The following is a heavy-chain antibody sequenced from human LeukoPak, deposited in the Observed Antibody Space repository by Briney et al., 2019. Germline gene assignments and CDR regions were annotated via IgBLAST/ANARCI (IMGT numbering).Heavy chain of an antibody. J-gene: IGHJ4*02. D-gene: IGHD5-18*01. CDR1: GSTFTSYW. CDR3: ASTGTAMGPGAFDY. V-gene: IGHV5-51*01. Sequence: GGSLQISCKGSGSTFTSYWIGWVRQVPGKSLEWMGIIYPGDSDTRYSPSFQGQVTISADKSISTAYLQWSSLKASDTAMYYCASTGTAMGPGAFDYWGQGTLVTVSS. CDR2: IYPGDSDT.